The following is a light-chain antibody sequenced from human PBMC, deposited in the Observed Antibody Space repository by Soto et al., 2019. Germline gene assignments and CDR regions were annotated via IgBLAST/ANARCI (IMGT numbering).Light chain of an antibody. Sequence: EIVLSQSAGTVSLTPGERATLSCRASQCVDSNYLAWFQQKPGQAPRLLIFGASNRATGIPDRFSGSGSGTDFTLTISRLEPEDFAVYYCQQYGSSPLITFGQGTRLEIK. CDR2: GAS. CDR3: QQYGSSPLIT. V-gene: IGKV3-20*01. CDR1: QCVDSNY. J-gene: IGKJ5*01.